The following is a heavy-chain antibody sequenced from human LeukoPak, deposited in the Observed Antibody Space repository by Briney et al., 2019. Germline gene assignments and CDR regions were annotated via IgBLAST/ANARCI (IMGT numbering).Heavy chain of an antibody. CDR3: ASRTDDAFDI. Sequence: GSVKVSCKASGYTFTSYDINWVRQATGQGLEWMGWMNPNSGNTGYAQKSQGRVTITRNTSISTAYMELSSLRSEDTAVYYCASRTDDAFDIWGQGTMVTVSS. V-gene: IGHV1-8*03. CDR2: MNPNSGNT. J-gene: IGHJ3*02. CDR1: GYTFTSYD.